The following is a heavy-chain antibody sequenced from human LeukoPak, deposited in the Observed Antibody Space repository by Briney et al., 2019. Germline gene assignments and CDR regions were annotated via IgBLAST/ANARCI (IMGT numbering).Heavy chain of an antibody. CDR1: GGSISSYY. J-gene: IGHJ4*02. Sequence: SETLSLTCTVSGGSISSYYWSWIRQPPGKGLEWIGYIYYSGSTNYNPSLKSRVTISVDTSKNQFSLKLSSVTAADTAVYYRARVGGSSGWYYYNINYFDYWGQGTLVTVSS. V-gene: IGHV4-59*01. D-gene: IGHD6-19*01. CDR2: IYYSGST. CDR3: ARVGGSSGWYYYNINYFDY.